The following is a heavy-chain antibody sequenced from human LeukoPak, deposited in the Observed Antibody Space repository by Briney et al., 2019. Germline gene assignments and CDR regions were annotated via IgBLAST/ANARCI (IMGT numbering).Heavy chain of an antibody. V-gene: IGHV3-7*01. J-gene: IGHJ4*02. CDR2: IKQDGSEK. D-gene: IGHD3-10*01. CDR3: ARVTMVRDYYFDY. Sequence: PGGSLRLSCAASGFTFSSYWMSWVRQAPGQGLEWVANIKQDGSEKYYVDSVKGRFTISRDNAKNSLYLQMNSLRAEDTAVYYCARVTMVRDYYFDYWGQGTLVTVSS. CDR1: GFTFSSYW.